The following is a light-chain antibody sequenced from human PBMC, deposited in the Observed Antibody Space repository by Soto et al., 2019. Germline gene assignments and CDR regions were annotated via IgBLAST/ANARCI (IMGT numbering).Light chain of an antibody. CDR2: WAS. Sequence: DIVMTQAPDSLAVSLGERATISCKSSQSGLYRSNSNSNENHLAWYQQKPGQPPKLLIYWASIRQSGVPDRFSGSGSGTDFTLTISSLQAEDVAVYYCQQFFSTPFPFGPGTKVDIK. CDR1: QSGLYRSNSNSNENH. V-gene: IGKV4-1*01. CDR3: QQFFSTPFP. J-gene: IGKJ3*01.